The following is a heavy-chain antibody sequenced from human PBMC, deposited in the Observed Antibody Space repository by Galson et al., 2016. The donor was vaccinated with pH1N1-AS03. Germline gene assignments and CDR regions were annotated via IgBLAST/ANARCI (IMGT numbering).Heavy chain of an antibody. Sequence: QSGAEVKKPGESLKISCKASAYTFANYWIVWVRQMPGKGLERMGIMYPASFDTRYSPSFQGHVTISAETSINTAYLQWSSLRTSATAMYYCARRISVAGGVFVAWGQGTLVTVPS. CDR1: AYTFANYW. J-gene: IGHJ5*02. CDR3: ARRISVAGGVFVA. D-gene: IGHD6-19*01. CDR2: MYPASFDT. V-gene: IGHV5-51*01.